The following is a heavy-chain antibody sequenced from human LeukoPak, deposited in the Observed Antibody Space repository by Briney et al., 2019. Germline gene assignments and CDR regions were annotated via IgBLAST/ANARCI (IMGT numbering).Heavy chain of an antibody. Sequence: ASVKVSCKASGYTFTSYGISWVRQAPGQGLEWMGRTNPKSGGTNYAQKFQDRVTMTRDTSISTAYIELRRLRSDDTAVYYCAREGVSQGFLKAAPVLNDWGQGTLVIVSS. D-gene: IGHD6-13*01. CDR3: AREGVSQGFLKAAPVLND. CDR1: GYTFTSYG. J-gene: IGHJ4*02. CDR2: TNPKSGGT. V-gene: IGHV1-2*06.